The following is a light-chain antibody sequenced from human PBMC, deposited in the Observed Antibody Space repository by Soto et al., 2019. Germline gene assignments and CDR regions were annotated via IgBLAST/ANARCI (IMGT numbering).Light chain of an antibody. CDR1: SSDVGGYNY. V-gene: IGLV2-14*01. Sequence: QSVLTQPASVSGSPGQSITISCTGTSSDVGGYNYVSWYQQHPGEVPKLIIFNVNNRPSGVSNRFSGSKSGNTASLTISGLQAEDEADYYCSSFTSSTTYVFGTGTKVTLL. CDR2: NVN. J-gene: IGLJ1*01. CDR3: SSFTSSTTYV.